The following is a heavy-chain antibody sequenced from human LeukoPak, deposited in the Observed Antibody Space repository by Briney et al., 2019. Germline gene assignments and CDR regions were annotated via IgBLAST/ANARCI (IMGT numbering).Heavy chain of an antibody. Sequence: SETLSLTCTVSGGSISSYYWSWIRQPPGKGLEWIGYIYYSGSTNYNPSLKSRVTISVDTSKNQFSLKLSSVTAADTAVYYCAGAPPHNKNDKYIFAYGGQETLVPFSS. CDR3: AGAPPHNKNDKYIFAY. J-gene: IGHJ4*02. D-gene: IGHD1-1*01. V-gene: IGHV4-59*01. CDR1: GGSISSYY. CDR2: IYYSGST.